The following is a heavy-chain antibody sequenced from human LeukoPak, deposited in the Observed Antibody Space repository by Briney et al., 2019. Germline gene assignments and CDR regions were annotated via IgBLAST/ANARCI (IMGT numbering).Heavy chain of an antibody. Sequence: GGSLRLSCAASRFTFSSYSMNWVRQAPGKGLEWVAIISYDGSNEYYADSVKGRFTISRDNSKNTLYLQMNSLRAEDTAVYYCATQRDGYNSPFDYWGQGTLVTVSS. J-gene: IGHJ4*02. V-gene: IGHV3-30*03. D-gene: IGHD5-24*01. CDR1: RFTFSSYS. CDR3: ATQRDGYNSPFDY. CDR2: ISYDGSNE.